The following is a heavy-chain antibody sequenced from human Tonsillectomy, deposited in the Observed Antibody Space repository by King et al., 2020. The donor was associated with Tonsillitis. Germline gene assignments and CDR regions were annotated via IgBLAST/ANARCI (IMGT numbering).Heavy chain of an antibody. V-gene: IGHV3-30*02. CDR1: GFTFSTYG. D-gene: IGHD5-18*01. J-gene: IGHJ4*02. Sequence: VQLVESGGGVVQPGGSLRLSCAASGFTFSTYGMHWVRQAPGKGLEWVAFIQYDGTNKYYADSVKGRFTISRDNSKNTLYLQMNSLRAEDTAVYYCAKDRYTYDSWGQGTLVTVSS. CDR2: IQYDGTNK. CDR3: AKDRYTYDS.